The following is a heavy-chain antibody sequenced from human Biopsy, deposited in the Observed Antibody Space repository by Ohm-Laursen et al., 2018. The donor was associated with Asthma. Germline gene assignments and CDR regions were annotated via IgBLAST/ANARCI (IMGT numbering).Heavy chain of an antibody. CDR1: GFTFSIYD. CDR2: ISGDAQRT. D-gene: IGHD5/OR15-5a*01. V-gene: IGHV3-23*01. J-gene: IGHJ4*02. Sequence: SLRLSCSASGFTFSIYDIHWVRQAPGKGLEWVSGISGDAQRTYYEDSVKGRFTISRDNSKNTIYLQLNSLRAEDTAVYYCAKDWKSLYVQYFFEYWGQGTLVTVSS. CDR3: AKDWKSLYVQYFFEY.